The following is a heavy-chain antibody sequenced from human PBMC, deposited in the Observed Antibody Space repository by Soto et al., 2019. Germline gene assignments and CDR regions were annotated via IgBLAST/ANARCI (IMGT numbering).Heavy chain of an antibody. D-gene: IGHD3-22*01. J-gene: IGHJ3*01. Sequence: QVQLVQSGGGAVQPGRSLRLSCSASGFTCSSYAMHWVRQTPGRGLEWVALISYDGREKYYADSESGRFTISRDNSKSTLYLQMNSLRDEDTAVYYCARNRHYFDSNGYDAFDVWGQGTKVTVSS. CDR2: ISYDGREK. CDR3: ARNRHYFDSNGYDAFDV. CDR1: GFTCSSYA. V-gene: IGHV3-30*04.